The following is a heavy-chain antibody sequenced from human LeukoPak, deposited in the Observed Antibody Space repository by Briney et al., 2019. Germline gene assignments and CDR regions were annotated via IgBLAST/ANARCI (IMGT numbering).Heavy chain of an antibody. CDR1: GYTFTNNW. J-gene: IGHJ6*02. CDR2: VNEDGSEQ. D-gene: IGHD3-10*01. V-gene: IGHV3-7*04. Sequence: RGSLRLSCEASGYTFTNNWMTWFRQAPGKGLEWVANVNEDGSEQNYLDSVKGRFTISRDNAKNSLYLQMNSLRAEDTAVYYCARAAGLKYYYGSGSYYYYYGMDVWGQGTTVTVSS. CDR3: ARAAGLKYYYGSGSYYYYYGMDV.